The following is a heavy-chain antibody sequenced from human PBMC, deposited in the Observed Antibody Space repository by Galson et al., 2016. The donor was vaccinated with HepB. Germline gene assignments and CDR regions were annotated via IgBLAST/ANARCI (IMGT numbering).Heavy chain of an antibody. CDR3: ARDGGGTGGYYYYAMDA. J-gene: IGHJ6*02. CDR2: IGTAGDT. CDR1: GFTFSRYD. Sequence: SLRLSCAASGFTFSRYDMHWVRHVTGKGLEWVSAIGTAGDTYYPGSVKGRFTISRENAKNSLYLQMNSLRDEDTAVYYCARDGGGTGGYYYYAMDAWGQGTTVTVSS. D-gene: IGHD1-14*01. V-gene: IGHV3-13*01.